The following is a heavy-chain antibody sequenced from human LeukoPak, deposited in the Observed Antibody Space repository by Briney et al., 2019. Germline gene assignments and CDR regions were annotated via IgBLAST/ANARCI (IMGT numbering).Heavy chain of an antibody. CDR3: ARVWEYSSSYLDY. CDR2: INPNSGGT. J-gene: IGHJ4*02. CDR1: GYTFTAYY. D-gene: IGHD6-13*01. Sequence: ASVKVSCKASGYTFTAYYMHWVRQAPGQGLEWLGWINPNSGGTNYAQKFQGRVTMTRDTSISTAYMELSRLSSDGTAVYYCARVWEYSSSYLDYWGQGTLVTVSS. V-gene: IGHV1-2*02.